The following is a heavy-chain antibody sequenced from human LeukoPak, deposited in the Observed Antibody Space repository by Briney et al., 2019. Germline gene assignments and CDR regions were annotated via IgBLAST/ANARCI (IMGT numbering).Heavy chain of an antibody. J-gene: IGHJ3*02. CDR1: EFYW. CDR2: INPDGSVT. Sequence: GGSLRLSCAASEFYWMHWVRQAPGKGLVWVSRINPDGSVTSYADSVKGRFTISRDNAMNTLYLQMNSLRAEDTAVYYCARVDYGGNSWSFDIWGQGTMVTVSS. CDR3: ARVDYGGNSWSFDI. D-gene: IGHD4-23*01. V-gene: IGHV3-74*01.